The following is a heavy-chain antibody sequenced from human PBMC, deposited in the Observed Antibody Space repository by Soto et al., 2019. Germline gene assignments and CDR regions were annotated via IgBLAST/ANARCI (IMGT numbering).Heavy chain of an antibody. CDR2: TYYRSKWSN. V-gene: IGHV6-1*01. J-gene: IGHJ4*02. D-gene: IGHD3-9*01. CDR3: AKLTGSGGK. CDR1: GDNFSINSAT. Sequence: SQTLSLTCAISGDNFSINSATLDWVRQSPSRGLELLGRTYYRSKWSNDYALSVKSRITITPDTSKNQFSLQLSPVTPEDTDVYYCAKLTGSGGKWGQGTLVTVSS.